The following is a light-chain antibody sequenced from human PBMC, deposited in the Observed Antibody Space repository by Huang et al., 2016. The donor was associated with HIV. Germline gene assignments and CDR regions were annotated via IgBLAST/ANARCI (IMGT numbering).Light chain of an antibody. CDR2: AAS. CDR3: QQYNNWPPIT. V-gene: IGKV3-15*01. Sequence: EIVMTQSPATLSVSPGERATLPCRASQSVSSDLAWYQQKPGQAPRLLIYAASTRATGIPARFSGSGSGTEFTLTISSLQSEDFALYYCQQYNNWPPITFGQGTRLEIK. J-gene: IGKJ5*01. CDR1: QSVSSD.